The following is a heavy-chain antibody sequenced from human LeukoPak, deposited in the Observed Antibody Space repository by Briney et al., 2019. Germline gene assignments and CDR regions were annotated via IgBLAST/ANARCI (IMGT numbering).Heavy chain of an antibody. CDR3: ARARGFGEFYYYYMDV. V-gene: IGHV3-53*01. D-gene: IGHD3-10*01. Sequence: PGGSLRLSCAASGFTVSSNDMSWVRQAPGKGLECISVIYSGGSTDYADSVKGRLTISRDNSKNTLYLQMNSLRAEDTAVYYCARARGFGEFYYYYMDVWGKGTTVTVSS. CDR1: GFTVSSND. CDR2: IYSGGST. J-gene: IGHJ6*03.